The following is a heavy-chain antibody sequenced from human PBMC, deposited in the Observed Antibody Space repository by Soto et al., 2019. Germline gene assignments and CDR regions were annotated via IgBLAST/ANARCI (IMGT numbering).Heavy chain of an antibody. CDR2: INHSGST. CDR3: ARGVSLLDY. Sequence: QVQLQQWGAGLLKPSETLSLTCAVYGGSFSGYYWSCIRQPPGKGLEWIGEINHSGSTNYNPSLKSRVTISVDTSKHQFSLNLRSVNAADTALYYCARGVSLLDYWGHGNLVTVSS. J-gene: IGHJ4*01. CDR1: GGSFSGYY. V-gene: IGHV4-34*01. D-gene: IGHD2-2*01.